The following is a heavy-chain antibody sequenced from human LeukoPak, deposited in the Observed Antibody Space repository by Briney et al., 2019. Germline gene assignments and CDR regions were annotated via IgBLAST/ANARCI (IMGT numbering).Heavy chain of an antibody. V-gene: IGHV3-23*01. D-gene: IGHD3-10*01. CDR2: ISGSGGST. Sequence: GGSLRLSCAASGFTFSSYAMSWVRQAPGKGLEWVSAISGSGGSTYYADSVKGRFTISRDNSKNTLYLQMNSLRAEDTAVYYCAKEGTRITMVRGVRDYDYWGQGTLVTVSS. J-gene: IGHJ4*02. CDR1: GFTFSSYA. CDR3: AKEGTRITMVRGVRDYDY.